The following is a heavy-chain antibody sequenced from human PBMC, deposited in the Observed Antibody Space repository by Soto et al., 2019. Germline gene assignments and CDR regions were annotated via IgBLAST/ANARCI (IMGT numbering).Heavy chain of an antibody. J-gene: IGHJ4*02. D-gene: IGHD6-6*01. V-gene: IGHV4-30-4*01. CDR2: IYYSGNT. CDR1: GCSISSGDYY. Sequence: QVQLQESCPGLVKPSQTLSLTCTVSGCSISSGDYYWSWIRQPPGKGLEWIGSIYYSGNTYYNPSLTSRVTISVDTSKNQFSLNLSSVTAADTALYYCARDKTSSLATPSAYWGQGTLVTVS. CDR3: ARDKTSSLATPSAY.